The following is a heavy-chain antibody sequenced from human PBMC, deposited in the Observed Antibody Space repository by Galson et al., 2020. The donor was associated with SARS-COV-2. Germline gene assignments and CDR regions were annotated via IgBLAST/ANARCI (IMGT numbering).Heavy chain of an antibody. CDR1: GYTFTSYA. J-gene: IGHJ4*02. V-gene: IGHV1-3*01. D-gene: IGHD3-22*01. CDR2: INAGNGNT. Sequence: ASVKVSCKASGYTFTSYAMHWVRQAPGQRLEWMGWINAGNGNTKYSQKFQGRVTITRDTSASTAYMELSSLRSEDTAVYYCAREMGLDYYYDSSGYFDYWGQGTLVTVSS. CDR3: AREMGLDYYYDSSGYFDY.